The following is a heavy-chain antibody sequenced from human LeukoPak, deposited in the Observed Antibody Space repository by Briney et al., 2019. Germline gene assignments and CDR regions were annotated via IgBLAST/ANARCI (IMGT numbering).Heavy chain of an antibody. J-gene: IGHJ6*02. V-gene: IGHV3-7*01. CDR2: IKEDGSEK. CDR3: ARERGGYSSGYYSRPTYYYYGMDV. D-gene: IGHD6-19*01. CDR1: GFTFSNYW. Sequence: GGSLRLSCAASGFTFSNYWMSWVRQAPGKGLEWVANIKEDGSEKYSVDSVKGRFTISRDNAKNSFYLQMNSLRADDTAVYYCARERGGYSSGYYSRPTYYYYGMDVWGQGTTVTVSS.